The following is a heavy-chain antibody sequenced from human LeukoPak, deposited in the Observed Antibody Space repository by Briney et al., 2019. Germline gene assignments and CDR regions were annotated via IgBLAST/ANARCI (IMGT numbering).Heavy chain of an antibody. D-gene: IGHD6-19*01. Sequence: PWASVKVSCKASGYTFTSYGISWVRQAPGQGLEWMGWISAYNGNTNYAQKLQGRVTMTTDTSTTTAYMELRSLRSDDTAFYYCARDPSNTSGWKTWFDTWGQGTLVTVSS. J-gene: IGHJ5*02. CDR2: ISAYNGNT. CDR1: GYTFTSYG. V-gene: IGHV1-18*01. CDR3: ARDPSNTSGWKTWFDT.